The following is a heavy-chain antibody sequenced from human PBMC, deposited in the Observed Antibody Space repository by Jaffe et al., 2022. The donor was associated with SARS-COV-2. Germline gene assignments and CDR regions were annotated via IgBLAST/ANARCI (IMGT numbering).Heavy chain of an antibody. CDR1: GYTFTSYA. J-gene: IGHJ4*02. CDR3: ARGYYGSGDY. CDR2: INAGKGNT. D-gene: IGHD3-3*01. Sequence: QVQLVQSGAEVKKPGASVKVSCKASGYTFTSYAIHWVRQAPGQRLEWMGWINAGKGNTKYSQKFQGRVTITRDTSASTAYMELSSLRSEDTAVYYCARGYYGSGDYWGQGTLVTVSS. V-gene: IGHV1-3*01.